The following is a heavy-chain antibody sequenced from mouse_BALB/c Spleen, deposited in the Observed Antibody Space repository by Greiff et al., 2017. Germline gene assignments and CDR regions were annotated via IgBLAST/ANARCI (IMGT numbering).Heavy chain of an antibody. CDR1: GFTFSSYT. CDR2: ISSGGSYT. V-gene: IGHV5-6-4*01. CDR3: TRETTAPEGYFDD. J-gene: IGHJ2*01. D-gene: IGHD1-2*01. Sequence: EVQVVESGGGLVKPGGSLKLSCAASGFTFSSYTMSWVRQTPEKRLEWVATISSGGSYTYYPDSVKGRFTISRDNAKNTLYLQMSSLKAEDTAMYYCTRETTAPEGYFDDWGEGTTLTVSS.